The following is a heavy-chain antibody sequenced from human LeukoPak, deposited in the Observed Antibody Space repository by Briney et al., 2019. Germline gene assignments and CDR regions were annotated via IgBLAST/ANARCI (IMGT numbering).Heavy chain of an antibody. Sequence: GGTLRLSCAASGFTFINYGMNWVRQAPGKGLEWVSGITGSGGSAYYADSVKGRFTISRDNSKNTVYLQINSLTAEDTAVYFCGRDSRWAQPDYWGQGTLVTVSS. D-gene: IGHD5-24*01. CDR3: GRDSRWAQPDY. CDR2: ITGSGGSA. V-gene: IGHV3-23*01. CDR1: GFTFINYG. J-gene: IGHJ4*02.